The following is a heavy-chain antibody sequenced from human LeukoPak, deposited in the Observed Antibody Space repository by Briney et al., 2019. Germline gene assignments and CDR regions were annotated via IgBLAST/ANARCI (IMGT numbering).Heavy chain of an antibody. Sequence: PGGSLRLSCAASGFTFSDYYMSWIRQAPGKGLEWVSYISSSGSTIYYADSVKGRFTISRDNAKNSLYLQMNSLRAEDTAVYYCARDHVATVTTNNFDYWGQGTLVTVSS. D-gene: IGHD4-17*01. V-gene: IGHV3-11*01. J-gene: IGHJ4*02. CDR3: ARDHVATVTTNNFDY. CDR2: ISSSGSTI. CDR1: GFTFSDYY.